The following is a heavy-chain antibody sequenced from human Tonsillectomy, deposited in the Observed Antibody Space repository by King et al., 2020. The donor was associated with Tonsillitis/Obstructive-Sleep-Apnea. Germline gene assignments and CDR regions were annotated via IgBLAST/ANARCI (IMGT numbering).Heavy chain of an antibody. V-gene: IGHV3-30*04. CDR2: ISYDGSNK. CDR3: ARTSGYCSSTSFRGYSYGYHYYYGMDV. CDR1: GFTFSSYA. D-gene: IGHD2-2*01. Sequence: VQLVESGGGVVQPGRSLRLSCAASGFTFSSYAMHWVRQAPGKGLEWVAVISYDGSNKYYADSVKGRFTISRDNSKNTLYLQMNSLRAEDTAVYYCARTSGYCSSTSFRGYSYGYHYYYGMDVWGQGTTVTVSS. J-gene: IGHJ6*02.